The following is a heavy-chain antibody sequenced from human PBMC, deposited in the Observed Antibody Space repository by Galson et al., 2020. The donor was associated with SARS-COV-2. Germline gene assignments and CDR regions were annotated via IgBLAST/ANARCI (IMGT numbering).Heavy chain of an antibody. Sequence: SETLSLTCAVSGGSISSGDYYWSWIRQPPGKGLEWIGYIYYSGSTYYNPSLKSRLTISRDTSKSQFSLNLSSVTAADTAVYYCVRVAGYNNGWTADYWGQGTLVTGSS. CDR1: GGSISSGDYY. D-gene: IGHD6-19*01. J-gene: IGHJ4*02. CDR2: IYYSGST. CDR3: VRVAGYNNGWTADY. V-gene: IGHV4-30-4*01.